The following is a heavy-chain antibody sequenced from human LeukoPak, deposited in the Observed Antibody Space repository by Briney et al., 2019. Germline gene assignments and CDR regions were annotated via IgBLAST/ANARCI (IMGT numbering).Heavy chain of an antibody. CDR2: INSDGSST. V-gene: IGHV3-74*01. CDR1: GFTFSYYW. CDR3: ASLDY. J-gene: IGHJ4*02. Sequence: GGSLRLSCAASGFTFSYYWMHWVRQAPGKGLVWVSSINSDGSSTSYADSVKGRFTISRDNAKNTLYLQMNTLRAEDTAVYYCASLDYWGQGTPVTVSS.